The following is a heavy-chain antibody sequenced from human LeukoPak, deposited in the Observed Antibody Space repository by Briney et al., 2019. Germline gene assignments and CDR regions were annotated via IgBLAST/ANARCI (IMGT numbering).Heavy chain of an antibody. CDR3: ARERSESSGYYPAIDS. Sequence: PGGSLRLSCVASGFAFSSYWMHWVRQPPGNGLVWVSRIGSDGSTTTYADSVKGRFTISRDNAKNTLYLQMNSLRAEDTAVYYCARERSESSGYYPAIDSWGQGTLVTVSS. J-gene: IGHJ4*02. CDR1: GFAFSSYW. V-gene: IGHV3-74*01. D-gene: IGHD6-19*01. CDR2: IGSDGSTT.